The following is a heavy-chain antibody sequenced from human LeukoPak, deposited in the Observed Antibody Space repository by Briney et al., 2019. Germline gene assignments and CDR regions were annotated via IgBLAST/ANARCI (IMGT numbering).Heavy chain of an antibody. Sequence: SETLSLTCAVYGGSFSGYYWSWIRQPPGKGLEWIGSIYYSGTTSYNPSLKSRVTISVDTSKNQFSLKLSSVTAADTAVYYCVRACSGGSCYLSFQHWGQGTLVTVSS. V-gene: IGHV4-34*01. CDR3: VRACSGGSCYLSFQH. CDR1: GGSFSGYY. D-gene: IGHD2-15*01. J-gene: IGHJ1*01. CDR2: IYYSGTT.